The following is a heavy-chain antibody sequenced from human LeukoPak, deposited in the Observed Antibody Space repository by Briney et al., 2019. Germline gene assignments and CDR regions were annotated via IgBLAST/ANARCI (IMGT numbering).Heavy chain of an antibody. CDR1: GGSISSGDYY. D-gene: IGHD6-19*01. Sequence: SQTLSLTCTVSGGSISSGDYYWSSIRQPPGKGLEWIGYIYYSGSTYYNPSLKSRVTMSVDTSKNQFSLKLSSVTAADTAVYYCAREDQQPGRLSSGWYGGEYYFDYWGQGTLVTVSS. CDR2: IYYSGST. V-gene: IGHV4-30-4*08. J-gene: IGHJ4*02. CDR3: AREDQQPGRLSSGWYGGEYYFDY.